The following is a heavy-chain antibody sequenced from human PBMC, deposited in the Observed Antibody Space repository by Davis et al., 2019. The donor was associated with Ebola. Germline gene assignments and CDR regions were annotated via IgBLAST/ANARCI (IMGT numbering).Heavy chain of an antibody. CDR2: IIPIFGTA. D-gene: IGHD5-12*01. Sequence: AASVKVSCKASGYSFTGYYLHWLRLAPGQGLEWMGGIIPIFGTANYAQKFQGRVTITADESTSTAYMELSSLRSEDTAVYYCAREGSGYDYWFDPWGQGTLVTVSS. J-gene: IGHJ5*02. V-gene: IGHV1-69*13. CDR3: AREGSGYDYWFDP. CDR1: GYSFTGYY.